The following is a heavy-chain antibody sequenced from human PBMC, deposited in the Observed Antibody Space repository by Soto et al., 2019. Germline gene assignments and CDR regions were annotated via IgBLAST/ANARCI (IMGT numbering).Heavy chain of an antibody. CDR2: IYYTGST. Sequence: QVQLQESGLGLVKPSQTLSLTCSVSGGSISTAGYYWSWVRQHPGKGLEWIGHIYYTGSTNYNPSLTSRVTISRNTSKNQFALMLSSMTAADTAVYYCARAWSTGRYPGGLDFWGQGTLVTVSS. CDR3: ARAWSTGRYPGGLDF. V-gene: IGHV4-31*03. D-gene: IGHD6-19*01. J-gene: IGHJ4*02. CDR1: GGSISTAGYY.